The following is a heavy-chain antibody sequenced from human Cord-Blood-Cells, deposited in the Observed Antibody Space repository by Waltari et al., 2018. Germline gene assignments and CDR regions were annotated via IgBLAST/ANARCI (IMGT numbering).Heavy chain of an antibody. Sequence: QVQLQESGPGLVKPSQTLSLTCTVAGGSISSGGYYWSWIRLHPGKGLEWIGYIYYCGSTYYNPSLKSRVTISVDTSKNKFSLKLSSVTAADTAVYYCASLALKAARPGISHFQHWGQGTLVTVSS. CDR1: GGSISSGGYY. CDR2: IYYCGST. D-gene: IGHD6-6*01. CDR3: ASLALKAARPGISHFQH. J-gene: IGHJ1*01. V-gene: IGHV4-31*03.